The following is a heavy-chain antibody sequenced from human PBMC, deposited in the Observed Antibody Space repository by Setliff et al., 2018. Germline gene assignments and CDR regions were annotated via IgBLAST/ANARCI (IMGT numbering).Heavy chain of an antibody. Sequence: ASVKVSCKASGYTFTSYDINWMRQASGQGLEWMGWVNPNSGNTGSTQKFQGRVTMTEDTSTDTAYMELSSLRSEDTAVYYCATVDIVATITGGYYFDYWGQGTLVTVSS. CDR2: VNPNSGNT. D-gene: IGHD5-12*01. J-gene: IGHJ4*02. CDR3: ATVDIVATITGGYYFDY. V-gene: IGHV1-8*02. CDR1: GYTFTSYD.